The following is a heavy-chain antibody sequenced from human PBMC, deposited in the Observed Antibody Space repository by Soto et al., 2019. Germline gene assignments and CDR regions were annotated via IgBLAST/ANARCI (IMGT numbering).Heavy chain of an antibody. V-gene: IGHV4-31*03. CDR2: IYYSGST. CDR1: GGSISSGGYY. D-gene: IGHD5-18*01. J-gene: IGHJ4*02. Sequence: SETLSLTCTVSGGSISSGGYYWSWIRQHPGKGLEWIGYIYYSGSTYYNPSLKSRVTISVDTSKNQFSLKLSSVTAADTAVYYCARGDERGYSFGLFDYWGQGTLVTVSS. CDR3: ARGDERGYSFGLFDY.